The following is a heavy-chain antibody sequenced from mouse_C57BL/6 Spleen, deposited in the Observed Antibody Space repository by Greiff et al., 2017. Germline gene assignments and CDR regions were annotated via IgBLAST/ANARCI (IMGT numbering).Heavy chain of an antibody. V-gene: IGHV1-82*01. CDR1: GYAFSSSW. D-gene: IGHD1-1*01. CDR2: IYPGDGDT. J-gene: IGHJ2*01. CDR3: ASYAFFDC. Sequence: QVQLQQSGPELVKPGASVKVSCKASGYAFSSSWMNWVKQRPGKGLEWIGRIYPGDGDTTYNGKFKGKATLTADKSSSTAYMQLSSLTSEDSAVYFCASYAFFDCWGQGTTLTVSS.